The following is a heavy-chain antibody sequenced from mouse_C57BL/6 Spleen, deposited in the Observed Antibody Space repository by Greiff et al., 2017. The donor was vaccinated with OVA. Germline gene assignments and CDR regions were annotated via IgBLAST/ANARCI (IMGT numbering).Heavy chain of an antibody. D-gene: IGHD2-1*01. V-gene: IGHV3-6*01. CDR3: ARQDGNYEDFDV. CDR1: GYSITSGYY. J-gene: IGHJ1*03. CDR2: ISYDGSN. Sequence: ESGPGLVKPSQSLSLTCSVTGYSITSGYYWNWIRQFPGNKLEWMGYISYDGSNNYNPSLKNRISITRDTSKNQFFLKLNSVTTEDTATYYCARQDGNYEDFDVWGTGTTVTVAS.